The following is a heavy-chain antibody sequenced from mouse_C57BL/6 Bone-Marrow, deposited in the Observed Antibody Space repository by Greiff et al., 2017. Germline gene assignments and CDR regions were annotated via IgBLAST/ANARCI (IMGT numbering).Heavy chain of an antibody. V-gene: IGHV1-26*01. J-gene: IGHJ2*01. CDR3: ARKGIYYGPFDN. Sequence: EVQLQQSGPELVKPGASVKISCKASGYTFTDYYMNWVKQSHGKSLEWIGDINPNNGGTSYNQKFKGKATLTVDKSSSTAYMELRSLTSEDSAVYYCARKGIYYGPFDNWGQGTTLTVSS. D-gene: IGHD2-1*01. CDR1: GYTFTDYY. CDR2: INPNNGGT.